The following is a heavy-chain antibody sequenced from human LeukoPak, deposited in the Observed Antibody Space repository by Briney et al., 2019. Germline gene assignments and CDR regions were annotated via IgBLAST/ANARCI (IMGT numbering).Heavy chain of an antibody. Sequence: ASVKVSCKASGYTFTSYGISWVRQAPGQGLEWMGWISAYNGNTNYAQKFLGRVTMTTDTSTNTAYMELRSLRSDDTAVYYCARDHMLTSNYFDSWGQGTLVTVSS. CDR2: ISAYNGNT. J-gene: IGHJ4*02. D-gene: IGHD4/OR15-4a*01. V-gene: IGHV1-18*01. CDR3: ARDHMLTSNYFDS. CDR1: GYTFTSYG.